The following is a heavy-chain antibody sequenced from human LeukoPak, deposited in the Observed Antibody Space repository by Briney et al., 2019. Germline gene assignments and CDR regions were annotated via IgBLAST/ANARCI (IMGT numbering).Heavy chain of an antibody. CDR1: GDFINSYY. Sequence: SETLSLTCNVCGDFINSYYWSWIRQPPGKELEWIGYIYYSGSTNYNPSLKSRVTISVDTSKNQFSLKLSSVTAADTTVYYCARHTAMALFDYWGQGTLVTVSS. D-gene: IGHD5-18*01. CDR3: ARHTAMALFDY. J-gene: IGHJ4*02. CDR2: IYYSGST. V-gene: IGHV4-59*08.